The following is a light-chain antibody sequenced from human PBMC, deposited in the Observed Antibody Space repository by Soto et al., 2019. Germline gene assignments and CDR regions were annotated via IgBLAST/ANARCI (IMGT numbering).Light chain of an antibody. V-gene: IGLV2-14*01. CDR1: SSDVGRYNH. J-gene: IGLJ1*01. CDR3: NSHTSGDFRV. Sequence: QSVLTQPASVSGSPGQSITISCTGTSSDVGRYNHVSWYQHHPGEAPKLIISEVSNRPSGVSNRFSGSKSGYTASLTISGLQAEDEADYYCNSHTSGDFRVFGTGTKVTVL. CDR2: EVS.